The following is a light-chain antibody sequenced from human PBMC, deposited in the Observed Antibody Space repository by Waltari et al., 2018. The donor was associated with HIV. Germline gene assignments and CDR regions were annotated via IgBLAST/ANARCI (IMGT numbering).Light chain of an antibody. CDR2: GAS. Sequence: IVLTQSPGTLSLSPGEIATLSCRASQSVGSNFLAWYQQKPGQAHRLLIYGASSRATGIPDRFSGSGSGTDFTLTISRLEPEDIAVYFCQQYGSSPGTFGQGTKLEIK. CDR3: QQYGSSPGT. V-gene: IGKV3-20*01. J-gene: IGKJ2*01. CDR1: QSVGSNF.